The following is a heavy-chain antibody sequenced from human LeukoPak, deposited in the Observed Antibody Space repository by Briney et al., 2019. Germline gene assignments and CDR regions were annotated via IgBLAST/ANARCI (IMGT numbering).Heavy chain of an antibody. CDR3: ARAYCSGGSCYSNYFDP. V-gene: IGHV4-59*01. J-gene: IGHJ5*02. CDR2: IYYSGST. CDR1: GGSISSYY. Sequence: SETLSLTCTVSGGSISSYYWNWIRQPPGKGLEWIGYIYYSGSTNYNPSLKSRVTISVDTSKNQFSLKLNSVTAADTAVYYCARAYCSGGSCYSNYFDPWGQGILVTVSS. D-gene: IGHD2-15*01.